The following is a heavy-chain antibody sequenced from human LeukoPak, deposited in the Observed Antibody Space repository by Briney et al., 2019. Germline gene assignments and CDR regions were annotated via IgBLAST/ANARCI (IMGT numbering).Heavy chain of an antibody. CDR3: ARDRAVAGTQPYGMDV. V-gene: IGHV3-30*04. J-gene: IGHJ6*02. D-gene: IGHD6-19*01. Sequence: GGSLRLSCAASGFTFSTYAMSWVRQAPGKGLEWVAVISYDGSNKYYADSVKGRFTISRDNSKNTLYLQMNSLRAEDTAVYYCARDRAVAGTQPYGMDVWGQGTTVTVSS. CDR2: ISYDGSNK. CDR1: GFTFSTYA.